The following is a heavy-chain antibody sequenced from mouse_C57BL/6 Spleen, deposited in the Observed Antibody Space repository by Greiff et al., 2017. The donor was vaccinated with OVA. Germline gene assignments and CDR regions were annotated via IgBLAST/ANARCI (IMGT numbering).Heavy chain of an antibody. CDR1: GYTFTSYT. D-gene: IGHD1-1*02. V-gene: IGHV1-4*01. J-gene: IGHJ4*01. CDR2: INPSSGYT. CDR3: ARGELLYARDY. Sequence: VQLQQSRAELARPGASVKMSCKASGYTFTSYTMHWVKQRPGQGLEWIGYINPSSGYTKYNQKFKDKATLTADKSSSTAYMQLSSLTSEDSAVYYCARGELLYARDYWGQGTSVTVSS.